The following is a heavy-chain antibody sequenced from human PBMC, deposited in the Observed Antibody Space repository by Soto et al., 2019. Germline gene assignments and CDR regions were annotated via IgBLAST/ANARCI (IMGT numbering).Heavy chain of an antibody. V-gene: IGHV1-69*01. CDR2: IIPIFGTA. Sequence: QVQLVQSGAEVKKPGSSVKVSCKASGGTFSSYAIIWVRQAPGQGLEWMGGIIPIFGTANYAQKFQGRVTITADESTSTAYMELSSLRSEDTAVYYCARDQDYYGSGRPPAWFDPWGQGTLVTVSS. J-gene: IGHJ5*02. CDR3: ARDQDYYGSGRPPAWFDP. D-gene: IGHD3-10*01. CDR1: GGTFSSYA.